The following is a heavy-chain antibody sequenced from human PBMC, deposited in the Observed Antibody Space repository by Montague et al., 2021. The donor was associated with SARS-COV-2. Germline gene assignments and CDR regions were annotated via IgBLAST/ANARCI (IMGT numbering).Heavy chain of an antibody. CDR2: IYSGGST. V-gene: IGHV3-66*01. Sequence: SLRLSCAASGFTVSSNYMSWVRRAPGKGLEWVSVIYSGGSTYYADSVKGRFTISRDNSKNTLYLQMNSLRAEDTAVYYCARARAYCGGDCYWGGAFDIWGQGTMVTVSS. CDR1: GFTVSSNY. D-gene: IGHD2-21*02. CDR3: ARARAYCGGDCYWGGAFDI. J-gene: IGHJ3*02.